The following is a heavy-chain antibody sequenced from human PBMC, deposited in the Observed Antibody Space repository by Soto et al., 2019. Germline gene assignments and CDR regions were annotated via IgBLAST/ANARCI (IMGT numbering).Heavy chain of an antibody. CDR1: GGTFSSYA. D-gene: IGHD4-17*01. CDR3: ARNYGDYENYFDY. J-gene: IGHJ4*02. V-gene: IGHV1-69*06. Sequence: ASVKVSCKASGGTFSSYAISLVRQAPGQGLEWMGGIIPIFGTANYAQKFQGRVTITADKSTSTAYMELSSLRSEDTAVYYCARNYGDYENYFDYWGQGTLVTVSS. CDR2: IIPIFGTA.